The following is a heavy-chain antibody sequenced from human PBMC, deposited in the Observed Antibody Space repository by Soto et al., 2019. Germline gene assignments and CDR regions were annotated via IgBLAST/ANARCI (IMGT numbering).Heavy chain of an antibody. V-gene: IGHV1-69*12. CDR2: IIPIFGTA. J-gene: IGHJ6*02. CDR1: GGTFSSYA. CDR3: ARDLTITPQNVIISDYPYYGMDV. D-gene: IGHD1-20*01. Sequence: QVQLVQSGAEVKKPGSSVKVSCKASGGTFSSYAISWVRQAPGQGLEWMGGIIPIFGTANYAQKFQGRVTITADESTSTAYMELRSRISEDKDVYYCARDLTITPQNVIISDYPYYGMDVWGQGTTVTVSS.